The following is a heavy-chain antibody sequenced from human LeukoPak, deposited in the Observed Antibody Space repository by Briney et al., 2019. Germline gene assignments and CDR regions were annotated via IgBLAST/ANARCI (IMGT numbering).Heavy chain of an antibody. Sequence: SETLSPTCTVSGGSISSYYWSWIRQPPGKGLEWIGYIYYSGSTNYNPSLKSRVTISVDTSKNQFSLKLSSVTAADTAVYYCARAVSGYGLDYWGQGTLVTVSS. CDR3: ARAVSGYGLDY. CDR1: GGSISSYY. CDR2: IYYSGST. V-gene: IGHV4-59*01. D-gene: IGHD5-12*01. J-gene: IGHJ4*02.